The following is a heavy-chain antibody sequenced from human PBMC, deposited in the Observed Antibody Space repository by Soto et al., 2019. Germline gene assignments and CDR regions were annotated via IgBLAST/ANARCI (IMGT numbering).Heavy chain of an antibody. J-gene: IGHJ6*02. CDR2: INPSGGST. Sequence: ASVKVSFKASGYTFTSYYIHWVRQAPGQGLECMGIINPSGGSTSYAQKFQGRVTMTRDTSTSTVYMELSSLRSEDTAVYYCARDIVVVPAAQQDYYYYGMDVWGQGTTVTVSS. V-gene: IGHV1-46*01. D-gene: IGHD2-2*01. CDR3: ARDIVVVPAAQQDYYYYGMDV. CDR1: GYTFTSYY.